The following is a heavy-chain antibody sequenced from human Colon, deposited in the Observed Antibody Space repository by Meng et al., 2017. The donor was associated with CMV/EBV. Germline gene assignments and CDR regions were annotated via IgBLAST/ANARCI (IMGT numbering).Heavy chain of an antibody. CDR3: VSGITGRPESEY. D-gene: IGHD1-14*01. CDR2: INHDGTHT. J-gene: IGHJ4*02. CDR1: GFPFSAYW. Sequence: GESLKISCAASGFPFSAYWMHWFRQAPGKGLLWVSQINHDGTHTVYADSVKGRFSITRDNAKNSMYLQLNSLRAEDTAVYYCVSGITGRPESEYWGQGTLVTVSS. V-gene: IGHV3-74*01.